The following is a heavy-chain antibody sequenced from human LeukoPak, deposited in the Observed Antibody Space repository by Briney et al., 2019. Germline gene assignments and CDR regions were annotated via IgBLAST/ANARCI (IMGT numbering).Heavy chain of an antibody. CDR2: IYGSGNT. CDR3: ARGHPGRVSYGVDY. CDR1: GGSISGWY. J-gene: IGHJ4*02. D-gene: IGHD5-18*01. V-gene: IGHV4-59*12. Sequence: PSETLSLTCTVSGGSISGWYWSWIRQPPGKGLEWIGYIYGSGNTNYNPSLKSRVTMSIDTSKNQFSLKLSSVTAADTAVYYCARGHPGRVSYGVDYWGQGTLVTVSS.